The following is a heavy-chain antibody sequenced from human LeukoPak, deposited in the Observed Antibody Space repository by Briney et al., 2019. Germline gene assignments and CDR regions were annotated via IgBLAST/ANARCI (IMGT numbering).Heavy chain of an antibody. CDR3: ARDRGILTGYAPDDAFDI. CDR2: ISAYNGNT. D-gene: IGHD3-9*01. CDR1: GYTFTSYG. V-gene: IGHV1-18*01. Sequence: GASVKVSCKASGYTFTSYGISWVRQAPGQGLEWMGWISAYNGNTNYAQKLQGRVTMTTDTSTSTAYMELRSLRSDDTAVYYCARDRGILTGYAPDDAFDIWGQGTMVTVSS. J-gene: IGHJ3*02.